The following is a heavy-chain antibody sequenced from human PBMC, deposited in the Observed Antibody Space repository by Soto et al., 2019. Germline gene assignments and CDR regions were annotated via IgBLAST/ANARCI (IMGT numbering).Heavy chain of an antibody. CDR3: ARARALRDTEAFDI. CDR2: IYYSGST. V-gene: IGHV4-59*01. D-gene: IGHD5-18*01. CDR1: GGSISSYY. Sequence: SETLSLTCTVSGGSISSYYWSWIRQPPGKGLEWIGYIYYSGSTNYNPSLKSRVTISVDTSKNQFSLKLSSVTAADTAVYYCARARALRDTEAFDIWGQGTMVTVSS. J-gene: IGHJ3*02.